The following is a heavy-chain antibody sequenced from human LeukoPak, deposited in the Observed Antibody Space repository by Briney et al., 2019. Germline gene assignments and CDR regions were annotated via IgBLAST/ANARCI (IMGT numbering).Heavy chain of an antibody. D-gene: IGHD3-22*01. CDR2: INPNSGGT. CDR1: GYTFTGYY. CDR3: ARTSVSSGSTEPTFDY. V-gene: IGHV1-2*02. Sequence: ASVKVSCKASGYTFTGYYMHWVRQAPGQVLEWMGWINPNSGGTNYAQKFQGRVTMTRDTSISTAYMELSRLRSDDTAVYYCARTSVSSGSTEPTFDYWGQGTLVTVSS. J-gene: IGHJ4*02.